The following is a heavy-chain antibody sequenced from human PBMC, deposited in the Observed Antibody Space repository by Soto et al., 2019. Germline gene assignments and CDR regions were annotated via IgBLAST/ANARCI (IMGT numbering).Heavy chain of an antibody. CDR3: ARGYYDFWSGYYRTHDAFDT. D-gene: IGHD3-3*01. Sequence: SETLSLTCAVYGGSFSGYYWSWIRQPPGKGLEWIGEINHSGSTNYNPSLKSRVTISVDTSKSQFSLKLSSVTAADTAVYYCARGYYDFWSGYYRTHDAFDTWGQGTMVTVSS. CDR1: GGSFSGYY. J-gene: IGHJ3*02. CDR2: INHSGST. V-gene: IGHV4-34*01.